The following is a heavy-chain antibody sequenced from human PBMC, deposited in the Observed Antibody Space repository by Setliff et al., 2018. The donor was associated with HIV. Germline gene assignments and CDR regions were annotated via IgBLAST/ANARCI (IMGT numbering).Heavy chain of an antibody. V-gene: IGHV1-18*04. CDR1: GYTFINYG. CDR3: ARGGYYSGSGMNYHYYGLDV. CDR2: ISPYNDYT. Sequence: GSSVTVSCKTSGYTFINYGITWVRQAPGQGLEWMGWISPYNDYTNYEQSLQGRVRMTTDTSTRTAYMDLKSLRSNDTAVYYCARGGYYSGSGMNYHYYGLDVWGQGTTVTVSS. J-gene: IGHJ6*02. D-gene: IGHD3-10*01.